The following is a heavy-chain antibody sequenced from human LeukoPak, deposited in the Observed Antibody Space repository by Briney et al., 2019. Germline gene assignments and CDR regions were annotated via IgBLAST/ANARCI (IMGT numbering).Heavy chain of an antibody. CDR2: ISSSGSTM. CDR1: GFTFSSYS. J-gene: IGHJ4*02. Sequence: PGGSLRLSCAASGFTFSSYSMNWVRQPPGKGLEWISYISSSGSTMYYADSVKGRFTISRDNAKNSLYLQVYSLRVEDTAVYYCAPYCSSPTCYEVYFDSWGQGTLVTVSS. D-gene: IGHD2-2*01. V-gene: IGHV3-48*01. CDR3: APYCSSPTCYEVYFDS.